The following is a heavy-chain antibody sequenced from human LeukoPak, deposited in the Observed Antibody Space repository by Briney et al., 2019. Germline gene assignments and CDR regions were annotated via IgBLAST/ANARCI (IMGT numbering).Heavy chain of an antibody. Sequence: GGSLRPSCAASGFTFSSYAMSWVRQAPGKGLEWVSVISGSGGSTYYADSVKGRFTISRDNSKNTLYLQMNSLRAEDTAVYYCAKTSSGWYDFDSWGQGTLVTVSS. CDR3: AKTSSGWYDFDS. D-gene: IGHD6-19*01. J-gene: IGHJ4*02. CDR1: GFTFSSYA. CDR2: ISGSGGST. V-gene: IGHV3-23*01.